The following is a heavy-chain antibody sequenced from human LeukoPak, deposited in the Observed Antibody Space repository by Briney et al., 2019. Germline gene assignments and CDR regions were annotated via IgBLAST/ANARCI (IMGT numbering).Heavy chain of an antibody. V-gene: IGHV4-59*01. CDR1: GGSISSYY. D-gene: IGHD3-22*01. J-gene: IGHJ4*02. CDR3: ARVTSYYDSSGYQFYFDY. Sequence: SETLSLTCTVSGGSISSYYWSWIRQPPGKGLEWIGYIYYSGSTNYNPSLKSRVTISLDTSKNQFSLKLSSVTAADTAVYYCARVTSYYDSSGYQFYFDYWGQGTLVTVSS. CDR2: IYYSGST.